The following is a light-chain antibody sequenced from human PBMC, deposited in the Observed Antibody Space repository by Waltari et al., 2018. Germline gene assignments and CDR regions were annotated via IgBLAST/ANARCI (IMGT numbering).Light chain of an antibody. Sequence: DIQMTQSPSSLSASVGDRVTITCRASQSISSYVNWYQHKQGKAPKLLIYAASNLQSGVPSRFSGSGSGTDFTLTIRGLQPEDFATYYCQKSYSTPRTFGQGTKVDIK. V-gene: IGKV1-39*01. CDR1: QSISSY. J-gene: IGKJ1*01. CDR3: QKSYSTPRT. CDR2: AAS.